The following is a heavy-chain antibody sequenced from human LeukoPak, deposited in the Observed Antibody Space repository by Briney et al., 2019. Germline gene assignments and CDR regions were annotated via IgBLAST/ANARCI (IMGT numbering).Heavy chain of an antibody. V-gene: IGHV3-11*04. CDR3: ARVRYSWAF. D-gene: IGHD5-18*01. CDR1: GSSFSDYY. CDR2: ISRDGATI. J-gene: IGHJ4*02. Sequence: AGSLRLSCAASGSSFSDYYMSWIRQAPGKGLEWLSYISRDGATIYCADSVKGRFTISRDNAKNSLYLQMNSLRAEDTAVYYCARVRYSWAFWGQGTLVTVAS.